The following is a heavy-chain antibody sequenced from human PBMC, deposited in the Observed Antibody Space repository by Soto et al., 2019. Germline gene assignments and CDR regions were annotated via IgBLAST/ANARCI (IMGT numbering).Heavy chain of an antibody. J-gene: IGHJ3*02. CDR2: INDSGGST. D-gene: IGHD6-19*01. CDR3: AKDVYSSGWSDAFDI. Sequence: EVQLLESGGGLVQPGGSLRFSCAASGFTFSNYAMSWVRQAPGKGLEWVASINDSGGSTYYADSVKGRFTISRDNSKNTLYVQMNSLRAEDTAIYYCAKDVYSSGWSDAFDIWGQGTLFTVSS. CDR1: GFTFSNYA. V-gene: IGHV3-23*01.